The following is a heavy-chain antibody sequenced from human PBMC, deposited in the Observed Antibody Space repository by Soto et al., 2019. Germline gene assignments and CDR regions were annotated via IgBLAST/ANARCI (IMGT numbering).Heavy chain of an antibody. D-gene: IGHD3-22*01. CDR1: GFTFGRYG. V-gene: IGHV3-30*18. CDR3: AKADGRHYYDSSRYYLLDY. Sequence: GGSLRLSCAASGFTFGRYGMHWVGQAPGKGLEWVAVISYDGSNKYYADSVKGRFTISRDNSKNTLYLQMNSLRAEDTAVYYCAKADGRHYYDSSRYYLLDYCGQGPLVTVSS. J-gene: IGHJ4*02. CDR2: ISYDGSNK.